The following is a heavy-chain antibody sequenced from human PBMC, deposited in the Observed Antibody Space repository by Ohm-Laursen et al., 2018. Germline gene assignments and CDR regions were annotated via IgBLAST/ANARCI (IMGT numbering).Heavy chain of an antibody. D-gene: IGHD2-15*01. V-gene: IGHV3-9*01. J-gene: IGHJ4*02. CDR3: ASEVGYCSGGSCPDY. CDR1: GFSFTSYV. Sequence: SLRLSCAASGFSFTSYVMAWVRQPPGKGLEWVSGISWNSGSIGYADSVKGRFTISRDNAKNSLYLQMNSLRAEDTAVYYCASEVGYCSGGSCPDYWGQGTLVTVSS. CDR2: ISWNSGSI.